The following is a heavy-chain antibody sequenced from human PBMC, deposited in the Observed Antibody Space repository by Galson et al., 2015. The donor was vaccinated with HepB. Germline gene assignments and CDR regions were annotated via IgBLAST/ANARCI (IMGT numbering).Heavy chain of an antibody. CDR2: ISTTSDTI. V-gene: IGHV3-48*01. J-gene: IGHJ4*02. CDR3: CSSRRTGPRGRHLDY. CDR1: GFTFSSYT. D-gene: IGHD2-15*01. Sequence: SLRLSCAASGFTFSSYTMNWVRQAPGKGLESVSYISTTSDTIYYADSVKGRFTISRDNSKDTLYLQMNSLRTEDTAVYYCCSSRRTGPRGRHLDYWGQGTLVTVPS.